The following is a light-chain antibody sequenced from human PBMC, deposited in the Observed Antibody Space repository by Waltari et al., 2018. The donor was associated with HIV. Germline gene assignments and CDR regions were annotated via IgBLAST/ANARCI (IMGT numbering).Light chain of an antibody. CDR2: KAS. Sequence: DIQLTQSPSFLSASVGDRVTITCRASQGISSWLAWYQQKPGKAPKLLIYKASSLESGVPSRFSGSGSGTEFTLTISSLQPDDFATYYCQQYNGYPWTFGQGTKVEIK. CDR1: QGISSW. CDR3: QQYNGYPWT. J-gene: IGKJ1*01. V-gene: IGKV1-5*03.